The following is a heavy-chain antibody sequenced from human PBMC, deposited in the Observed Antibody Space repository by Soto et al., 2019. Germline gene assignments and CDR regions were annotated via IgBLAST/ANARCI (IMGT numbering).Heavy chain of an antibody. CDR3: ASGILTGHTHFDY. J-gene: IGHJ4*02. CDR2: IWYDGSNK. CDR1: GFTFSSYG. V-gene: IGHV3-33*01. D-gene: IGHD3-9*01. Sequence: SLRLSCAASGFTFSSYGMHWVRRAPGKGLEWVAVIWYDGSNKYYADSVKGRFTISRDNSKNTLYLQMNSLRAEDTAVYYCASGILTGHTHFDYWGQGTLVTVSS.